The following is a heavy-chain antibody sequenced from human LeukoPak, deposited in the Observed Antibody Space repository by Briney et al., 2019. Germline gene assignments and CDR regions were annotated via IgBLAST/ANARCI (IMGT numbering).Heavy chain of an antibody. Sequence: PSETLSLTCTVSGGSIRSSSYYWGWIRQPPGKGLEWIGSIYYSGSTYYNPSLKSRVTISVDTSKNQFSLKLSSVTAADTAVYYCARHMVLWFGELGWFDPWGQGTLVTVSS. CDR2: IYYSGST. CDR1: GGSIRSSSYY. CDR3: ARHMVLWFGELGWFDP. V-gene: IGHV4-39*01. D-gene: IGHD3-10*01. J-gene: IGHJ5*02.